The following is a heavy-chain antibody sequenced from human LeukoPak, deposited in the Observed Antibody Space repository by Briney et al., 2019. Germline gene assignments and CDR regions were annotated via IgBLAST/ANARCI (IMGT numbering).Heavy chain of an antibody. Sequence: ASVKVSCKASGYTFTDYYLHWVRQAPGQGLEWMGWINTNTGNPTYAQGFTGRFVFSLDTSVSTAYLQISSLKAEDTAVYYCARDGDFWSGYFDYWGQGTLVTVSS. CDR3: ARDGDFWSGYFDY. CDR2: INTNTGNP. D-gene: IGHD3-3*01. CDR1: GYTFTDYY. J-gene: IGHJ4*02. V-gene: IGHV7-4-1*02.